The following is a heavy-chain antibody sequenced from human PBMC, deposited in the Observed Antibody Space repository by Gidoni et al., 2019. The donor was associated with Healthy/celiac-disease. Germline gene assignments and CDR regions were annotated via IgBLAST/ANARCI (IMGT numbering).Heavy chain of an antibody. V-gene: IGHV1-69*06. Sequence: QVQLVQSGAEVKKPGSSVKVSCKASGGTFSSYAIRCVLQAPGQGLEWMGGIIPIFGTANYAQTFQGRVTITADKSTSTAYMELSSLRSEDTAVYYCAITGGRFVEWLLWEGAYDYMDVWGKGTTVTVSS. D-gene: IGHD3-3*01. J-gene: IGHJ6*03. CDR1: GGTFSSYA. CDR3: AITGGRFVEWLLWEGAYDYMDV. CDR2: IIPIFGTA.